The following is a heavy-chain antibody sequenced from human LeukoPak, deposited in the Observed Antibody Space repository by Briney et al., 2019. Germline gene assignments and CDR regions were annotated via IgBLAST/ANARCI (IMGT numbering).Heavy chain of an antibody. V-gene: IGHV3-23*01. Sequence: GGSLRLSCAASGFTFSSYAMSWVRQAPGEGLEWVSGVCGGGSSTYYADSVKGRFTISRDKSKNTLYLQVNSLRADDTAVYYCAKMDFGSGSYYILNSPDYWGQGTLVTVSS. CDR3: AKMDFGSGSYYILNSPDY. CDR1: GFTFSSYA. CDR2: VCGGGSST. D-gene: IGHD3-10*01. J-gene: IGHJ4*02.